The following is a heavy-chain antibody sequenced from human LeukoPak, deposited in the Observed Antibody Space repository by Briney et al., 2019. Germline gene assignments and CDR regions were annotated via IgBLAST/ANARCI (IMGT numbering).Heavy chain of an antibody. CDR1: GYTFTGYY. CDR2: INPNSGGT. D-gene: IGHD3-10*01. J-gene: IGHJ4*02. V-gene: IGHV1-2*02. Sequence: VASVKVSCKASGYTFTGYYMHWVRQAPGQGLEWMGWINPNSGGTNYAQKFQGRVTMTRDTSISAAYMELSSLRSDDTAVYYCAREYYTSGSYYSYFDYWGQGSLVTVSS. CDR3: AREYYTSGSYYSYFDY.